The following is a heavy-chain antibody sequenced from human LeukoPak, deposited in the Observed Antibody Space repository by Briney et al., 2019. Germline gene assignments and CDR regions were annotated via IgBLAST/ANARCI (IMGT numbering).Heavy chain of an antibody. CDR2: ITTGNSFL. CDR3: ARGAATRKSGFYYYYMDV. D-gene: IGHD5-12*01. Sequence: GGSLRLSCAASLFALTRYNVNWVPESPGTGLECVSSITTGNSFLYFANSVKGQFTISRDHANYTLYLQMNSLRADDTAVYYCARGAATRKSGFYYYYMDVWGKGTTVTVSS. V-gene: IGHV3-21*01. J-gene: IGHJ6*03. CDR1: LFALTRYN.